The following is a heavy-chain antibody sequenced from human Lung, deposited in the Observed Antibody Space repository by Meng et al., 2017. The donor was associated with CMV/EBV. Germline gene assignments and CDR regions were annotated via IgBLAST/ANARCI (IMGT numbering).Heavy chain of an antibody. CDR1: GFTFSNYA. D-gene: IGHD2-2*01. V-gene: IGHV3-23*03. J-gene: IGHJ3*02. CDR3: AKDRGYCSRTCTRAFDI. CDR2: IYRRGSPT. Sequence: GESLKISCAASGFTFSNYAMSWVRQAPGRGLEWVSVIYRRGSPTLYSDSVKGRFTISRDNSRNTLDLQMNSLRAEDTAVYYCAKDRGYCSRTCTRAFDIWGKGTIVTVSS.